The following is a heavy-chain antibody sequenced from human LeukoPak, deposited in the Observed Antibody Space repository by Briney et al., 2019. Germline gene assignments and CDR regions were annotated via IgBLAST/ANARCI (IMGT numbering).Heavy chain of an antibody. CDR1: GGTFSSYA. D-gene: IGHD3-22*01. V-gene: IGHV1-69*04. J-gene: IGHJ3*02. Sequence: SVKVSCKASGGTFSSYAISWVRQAPGQGLGWMGRIIPILGIANYAQKFQGRVTITADKSTSTAYMELSSLRSEDTAVYYCARRGPYYDSSGPDAFDIWGQGTMVTVSS. CDR3: ARRGPYYDSSGPDAFDI. CDR2: IIPILGIA.